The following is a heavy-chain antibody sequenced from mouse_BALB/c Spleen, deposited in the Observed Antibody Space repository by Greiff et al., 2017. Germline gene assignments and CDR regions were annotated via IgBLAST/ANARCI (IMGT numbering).Heavy chain of an antibody. CDR3: ARTGSYYDYDSFAY. Sequence: VQLVESGPGLVQPSQSLSITCTVSGFSLTSYGVHWVRQSPGKGLEWLGVIWSGGSTDYNAAFISRLSISKDNSKSQVFFKMNSLQANDTAIYYCARTGSYYDYDSFAYWGQGTLVTVSA. V-gene: IGHV2-2*02. D-gene: IGHD2-4*01. CDR2: IWSGGST. CDR1: GFSLTSYG. J-gene: IGHJ3*01.